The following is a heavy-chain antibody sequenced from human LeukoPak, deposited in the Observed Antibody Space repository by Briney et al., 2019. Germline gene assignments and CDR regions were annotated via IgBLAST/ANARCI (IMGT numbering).Heavy chain of an antibody. CDR2: INHSGST. D-gene: IGHD6-19*01. J-gene: IGHJ6*02. CDR1: GGSFSGYY. CDR3: ARYSSGWYWGGTGLDV. Sequence: SETLSLTCAVYGGSFSGYYWSWIRQPPGKGLEWIGEINHSGSTNYNPSLKSRVTISVDTSKNQFSLKLSSVTAADTAVYYCARYSSGWYWGGTGLDVWGQGTTVIVSS. V-gene: IGHV4-34*01.